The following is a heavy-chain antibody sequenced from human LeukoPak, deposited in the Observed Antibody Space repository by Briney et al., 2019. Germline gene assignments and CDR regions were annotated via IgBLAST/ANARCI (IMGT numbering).Heavy chain of an antibody. V-gene: IGHV1-69*06. CDR1: GYTFSGYY. Sequence: SVKVSCKASGYTFSGYYMHWVRQAPGQGLEWMGGIIPIFGTANYAQKFQGRATITADKSTSTAYMELSSLRSEDTAVYYCATGDITMVRGVIFPGYWGQGTLVTVSS. D-gene: IGHD3-10*01. CDR2: IIPIFGTA. CDR3: ATGDITMVRGVIFPGY. J-gene: IGHJ4*02.